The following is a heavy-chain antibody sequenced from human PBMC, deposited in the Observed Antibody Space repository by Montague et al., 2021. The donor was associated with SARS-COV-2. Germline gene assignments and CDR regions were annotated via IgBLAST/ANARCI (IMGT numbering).Heavy chain of an antibody. CDR1: VYTFTSYD. CDR2: MNPNSVNT. D-gene: IGHD3-10*01. V-gene: IGHV1-8*01. CDR3: ARASLVRVVIIIRVRYSYYIDV. J-gene: IGHJ6*03. Sequence: SVTVSYKASVYTFTSYDINRVRQAAGQGREWMGWMNPNSVNTGYAQKFQGRVTMNRDTSMNTAYMELSSLRSEDTAVYYGARASLVRVVIIIRVRYSYYIDVWGQGTPVTVSS.